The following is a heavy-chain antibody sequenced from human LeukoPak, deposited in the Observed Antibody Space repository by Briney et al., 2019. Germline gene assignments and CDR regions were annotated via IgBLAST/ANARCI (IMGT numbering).Heavy chain of an antibody. CDR3: AVATRSFLPDYC. CDR1: GFIFRNYW. Sequence: PGGTLRPSCAASGFIFRNYWMSWVRQAPGKGLEWVAIINQDGREKHYVDSVKGRFTISRDNAKDPLYLQMNSLRAEDTALYYCAVATRSFLPDYCWGQGTLVTVSS. D-gene: IGHD5-12*01. J-gene: IGHJ4*02. CDR2: INQDGREK. V-gene: IGHV3-7*01.